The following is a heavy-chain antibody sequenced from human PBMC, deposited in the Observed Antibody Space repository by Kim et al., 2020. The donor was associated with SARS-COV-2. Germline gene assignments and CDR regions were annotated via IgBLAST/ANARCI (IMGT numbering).Heavy chain of an antibody. J-gene: IGHJ4*02. CDR3: ARDRPIDY. V-gene: IGHV1-2*06. CDR1: GYTFTAYY. CDR2: INPNTGET. Sequence: ASVKVSCRASGYTFTAYYLHWLRQAPGQGLEWMGRINPNTGETDYSLKLQRRVTVTRDTSISTAYMELSSLRSDDTAVYYCARDRPIDYWGQGTLVTVSS.